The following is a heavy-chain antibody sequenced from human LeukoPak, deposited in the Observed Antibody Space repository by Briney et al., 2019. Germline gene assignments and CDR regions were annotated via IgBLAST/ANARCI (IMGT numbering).Heavy chain of an antibody. CDR1: GFTFTSYS. CDR2: ISGGGGST. CDR3: AKDRGYSAYDCFDF. J-gene: IGHJ4*02. V-gene: IGHV3-23*01. D-gene: IGHD5-12*01. Sequence: GGSLRLSCAASGFTFTSYSMSWVRQAPGKGLEWVSTISGGGGSTYYADSVKGRFTISRDNSKSTLYLQMNSLRAEDTAVYYCAKDRGYSAYDCFDFWGQGTLVTVSS.